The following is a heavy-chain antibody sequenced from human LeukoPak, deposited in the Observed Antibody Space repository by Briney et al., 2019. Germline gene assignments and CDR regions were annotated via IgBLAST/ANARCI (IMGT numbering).Heavy chain of an antibody. CDR3: AKDSSYYYDRSGYYYD. Sequence: GGSLRLSCAASGFTFSSYSMNWVRQAPGKGLEWVSAISGSGGSTYYADSVKGRFTISRDNSKNTLYLQMNSLRAEDTAVYYCAKDSSYYYDRSGYYYDWGQGTLVTVSS. CDR2: ISGSGGST. J-gene: IGHJ4*02. V-gene: IGHV3-23*01. CDR1: GFTFSSYS. D-gene: IGHD3-22*01.